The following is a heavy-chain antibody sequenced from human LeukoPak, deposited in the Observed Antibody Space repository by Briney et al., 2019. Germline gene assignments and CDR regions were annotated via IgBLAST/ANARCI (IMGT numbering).Heavy chain of an antibody. CDR1: GFTFDDYA. Sequence: PGGSLRLSCAASGFTFDDYAMHWVRQAPGKGLEWVSGISWNSGSIGYADSVKGRFTISRDNAKNSLYLQMNSLRAEDTAVYYCAKAAYCTSTSCHFSGYAQRPLDSWGQGTLVTVSS. J-gene: IGHJ4*02. D-gene: IGHD2-2*01. V-gene: IGHV3-9*01. CDR2: ISWNSGSI. CDR3: AKAAYCTSTSCHFSGYAQRPLDS.